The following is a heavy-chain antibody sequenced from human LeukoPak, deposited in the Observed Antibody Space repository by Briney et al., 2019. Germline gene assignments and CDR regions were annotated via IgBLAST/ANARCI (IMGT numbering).Heavy chain of an antibody. Sequence: GGSLRLSCAASGFTVSSNYMNWVRQAPGKGLEWVSVIYSGGSSYYADSVKGRFIISRDNSKNTLYLQMNSLRAEDTAVYYCARRSGIAVAGAFDYWGQGTLVTVSS. D-gene: IGHD6-19*01. J-gene: IGHJ4*02. CDR1: GFTVSSNY. CDR2: IYSGGSS. CDR3: ARRSGIAVAGAFDY. V-gene: IGHV3-53*01.